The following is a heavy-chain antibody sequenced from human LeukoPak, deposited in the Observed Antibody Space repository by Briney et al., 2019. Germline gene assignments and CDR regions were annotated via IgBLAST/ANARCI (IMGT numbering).Heavy chain of an antibody. CDR2: ISGSGGST. D-gene: IGHD6-19*01. CDR1: GFSFGDYA. V-gene: IGHV3-23*01. Sequence: GGSPRLSCTASGFSFGDYAMSWVRQAPGKGLERVAAISGSGGSTYYADSVKGRFTISRDNSKNTLYLQMNSLRAEDTAVYYCAKDLRDIAVAPDDYWGQGTLVTVSS. J-gene: IGHJ4*02. CDR3: AKDLRDIAVAPDDY.